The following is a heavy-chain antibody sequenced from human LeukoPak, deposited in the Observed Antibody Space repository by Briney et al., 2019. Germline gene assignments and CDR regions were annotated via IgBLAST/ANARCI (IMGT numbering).Heavy chain of an antibody. V-gene: IGHV3-23*01. D-gene: IGHD6-25*01. Sequence: SGGSLRLSCAASGFTFSSYAMSWVRQAPGKGREWVSVISGSGGSTHYADSVKGRFTISRDNSKNTLYLQMNSLRAEDTAVYYCPKDRSLVAAAIFDYWGQGTLVTVSS. J-gene: IGHJ4*02. CDR1: GFTFSSYA. CDR2: ISGSGGST. CDR3: PKDRSLVAAAIFDY.